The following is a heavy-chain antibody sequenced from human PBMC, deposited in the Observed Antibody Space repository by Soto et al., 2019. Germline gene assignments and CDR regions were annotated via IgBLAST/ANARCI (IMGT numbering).Heavy chain of an antibody. CDR2: IFYSGST. J-gene: IGHJ4*02. CDR1: GGSISSSSYY. D-gene: IGHD1-26*01. Sequence: PSETLSLTCTVSGGSISSSSYYWGWIRQPPGKGLEWIGSIFYSGSTHYNPSLKSRVTLSVDTSKNQFSLKLSSVTAADTAIYFCADGGEWAFNFDYWGQGTLVTVSS. V-gene: IGHV4-39*01. CDR3: ADGGEWAFNFDY.